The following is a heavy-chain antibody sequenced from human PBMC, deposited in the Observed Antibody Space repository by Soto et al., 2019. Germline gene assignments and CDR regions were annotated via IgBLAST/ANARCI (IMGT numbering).Heavy chain of an antibody. Sequence: QVQLVQSGAEVKKPGSSVKXSCKASGGIFSTYAISWLRQAPGQGLEWMGGIIPLFGTPNYAQRFQGRVTITADESTSTAYMELSRLRSEDTAVYYCARDRDDYGSGNYYNRIDFWGQGTLVTVSS. CDR3: ARDRDDYGSGNYYNRIDF. CDR2: IIPLFGTP. V-gene: IGHV1-69*01. D-gene: IGHD3-10*01. CDR1: GGIFSTYA. J-gene: IGHJ4*02.